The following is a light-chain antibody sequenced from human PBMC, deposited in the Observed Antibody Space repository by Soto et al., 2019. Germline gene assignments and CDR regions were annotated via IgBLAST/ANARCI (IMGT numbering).Light chain of an antibody. CDR2: DAS. J-gene: IGKJ1*01. CDR1: QDMGTY. CDR3: QQFYNNPRT. V-gene: IGKV1-8*01. Sequence: AMRMTQNPSSYPASTVDRVSITCRATQDMGTYLAWYQQTPGKAPKLLIYDASTLQSGVPSRISGSGSGTDFTLTISYLQSDDFGPYYCQQFYNNPRTFGQGTKVDIK.